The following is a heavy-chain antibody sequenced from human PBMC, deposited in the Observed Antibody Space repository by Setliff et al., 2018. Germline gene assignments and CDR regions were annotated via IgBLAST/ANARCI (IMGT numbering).Heavy chain of an antibody. CDR2: INPNSGGT. J-gene: IGHJ4*02. CDR1: AYSFTDYY. V-gene: IGHV1-2*02. Sequence: ASVKVSCKTSAYSFTDYYIQWVRQAPGQGLEWMGWINPNSGGTKYSPKSQGRVAMTRDTSVTTAFLELSGLTYDDTAVYYCARLFQGYDYYKKFDSWGQGTLVTVSS. D-gene: IGHD3-10*01. CDR3: ARLFQGYDYYKKFDS.